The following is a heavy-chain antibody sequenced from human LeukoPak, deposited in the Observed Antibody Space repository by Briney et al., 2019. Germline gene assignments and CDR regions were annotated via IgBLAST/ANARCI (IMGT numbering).Heavy chain of an antibody. J-gene: IGHJ4*02. V-gene: IGHV3-74*01. Sequence: GGSLRLSCAASGLTFSRYWIHWVRQAPGKGLVWVSRADYDGSDTSYADSVRGRFTISRDNAKNTLYLQMNSLSAEDTAVYYCATLAAAGTNYWGQGTLVTVSS. CDR1: GLTFSRYW. D-gene: IGHD6-13*01. CDR2: ADYDGSDT. CDR3: ATLAAAGTNY.